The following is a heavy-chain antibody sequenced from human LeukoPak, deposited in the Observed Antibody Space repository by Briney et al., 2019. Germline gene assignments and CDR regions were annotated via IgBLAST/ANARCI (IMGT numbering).Heavy chain of an antibody. CDR2: ISSSSSYI. D-gene: IGHD2-8*01. J-gene: IGHJ5*02. CDR3: ARAYGNGRFDP. V-gene: IGHV3-21*01. Sequence: GGSPRLSCAASGFTFSSYTMNWVRQAPGKGLEWVSSISSSSSYIYYADSVKGRFTISRDNAKNSLFLQMNSLRAEDAAVYYCARAYGNGRFDPWGQGTLVTVSS. CDR1: GFTFSSYT.